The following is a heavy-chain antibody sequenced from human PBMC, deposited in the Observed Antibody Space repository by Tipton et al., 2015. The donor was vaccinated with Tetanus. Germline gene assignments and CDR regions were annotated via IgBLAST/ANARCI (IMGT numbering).Heavy chain of an antibody. CDR2: MFYNGDA. Sequence: TLSLTCTVSGASMKSGSFYWGWIRQHPGRGLEWIGYMFYNGDAFYNPSPKSRLAMSLDASKNLFSLNLTSVTAADTAVYYCARGGEQWALRYFQYWGQGTLVTVSS. D-gene: IGHD1/OR15-1a*01. CDR3: ARGGEQWALRYFQY. V-gene: IGHV4-31*03. CDR1: GASMKSGSFY. J-gene: IGHJ4*02.